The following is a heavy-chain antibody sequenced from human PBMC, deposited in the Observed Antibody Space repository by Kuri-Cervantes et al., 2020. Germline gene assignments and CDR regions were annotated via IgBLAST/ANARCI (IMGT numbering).Heavy chain of an antibody. CDR2: LDLEHGET. D-gene: IGHD5-24*01. Sequence: ASVKVSCKVSEYALTELSMHWVRQTPGKGLEWMGGLDLEHGETTYARKFQGRVTMTTDTSTTTAYMELRTLRSDDTAVYYCARAGGYKAGADYWGQGTLVTVSS. CDR3: ARAGGYKAGADY. V-gene: IGHV1-24*01. J-gene: IGHJ4*02. CDR1: EYALTELS.